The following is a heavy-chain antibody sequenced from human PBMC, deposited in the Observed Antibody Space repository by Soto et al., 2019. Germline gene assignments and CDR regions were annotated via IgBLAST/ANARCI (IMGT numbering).Heavy chain of an antibody. CDR3: AKGQVSSWWVGDY. CDR2: ISGSGGST. CDR1: GFTFSSYA. Sequence: PGGSLRLSCAASGFTFSSYAMSWVRQAPGKGLEWVSGISGSGGSTYYADSVKGRFTISRDNSKNTLYLQMNSLRAEDTAVYYCAKGQVSSWWVGDYWGQGTLVTVSS. J-gene: IGHJ4*02. V-gene: IGHV3-23*01. D-gene: IGHD6-13*01.